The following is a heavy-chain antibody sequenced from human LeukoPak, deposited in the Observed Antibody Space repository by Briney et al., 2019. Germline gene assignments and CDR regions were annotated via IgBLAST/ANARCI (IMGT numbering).Heavy chain of an antibody. Sequence: QPGGSLRLSCATSGFTFSTFWMHWVRQAPGKGLVWVSRINHDGSSTNYADSVKGRFTISRDNAKNTLHLQMNSLRAEDTAVYYCARDQEIWRSGYYSPKFFDYWGQGTLVTVSS. V-gene: IGHV3-74*01. CDR2: INHDGSST. J-gene: IGHJ4*02. D-gene: IGHD3-3*01. CDR1: GFTFSTFW. CDR3: ARDQEIWRSGYYSPKFFDY.